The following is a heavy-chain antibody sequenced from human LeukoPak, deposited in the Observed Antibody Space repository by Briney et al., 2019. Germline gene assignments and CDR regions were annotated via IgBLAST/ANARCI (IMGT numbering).Heavy chain of an antibody. J-gene: IGHJ5*02. Sequence: ASVKVSCKASGCTFTSYGISWVRQAPGQGLEWMGGIIPIFGTANYAQKFQGRVTITADESTSTAYMELSSLRSEDTAVYYCARDPPPWQGDWFDPWGQGTLVTVSS. CDR2: IIPIFGTA. V-gene: IGHV1-69*13. CDR3: ARDPPPWQGDWFDP. CDR1: GCTFTSYG. D-gene: IGHD1-26*01.